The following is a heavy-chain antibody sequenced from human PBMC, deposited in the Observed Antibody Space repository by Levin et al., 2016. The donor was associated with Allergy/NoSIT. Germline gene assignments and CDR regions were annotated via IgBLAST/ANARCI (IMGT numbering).Heavy chain of an antibody. CDR1: GNTFTRHY. D-gene: IGHD4-17*01. Sequence: ASVKVSCKASGNTFTRHYMHWVRQAPGQGLEWMGISNPTGGRTGYAQKFQGRVTMTRDTSTSTVYMELSSLRSEDTAVYYCARGTVTTDYYYYYGMDVWGQGTAVTVSS. CDR3: ARGTVTTDYYYYYGMDV. V-gene: IGHV1-46*03. J-gene: IGHJ6*02. CDR2: SNPTGGRT.